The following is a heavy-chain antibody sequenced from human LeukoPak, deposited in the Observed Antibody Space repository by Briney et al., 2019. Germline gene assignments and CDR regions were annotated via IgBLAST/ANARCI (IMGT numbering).Heavy chain of an antibody. CDR3: AREALYSSGWWDFDY. Sequence: ASVKVSCKASGYTFTSYGISWVRQAPGQGLEWTGWISAYNGNTNYAQKLPGRVTMTTDTSTSTAYMELRSLRSDDTAVYYCAREALYSSGWWDFDYWGQGTLVTVSS. V-gene: IGHV1-18*01. J-gene: IGHJ4*02. CDR1: GYTFTSYG. D-gene: IGHD6-19*01. CDR2: ISAYNGNT.